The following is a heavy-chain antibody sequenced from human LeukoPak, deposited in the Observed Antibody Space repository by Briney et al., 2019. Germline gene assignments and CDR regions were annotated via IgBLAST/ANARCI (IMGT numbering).Heavy chain of an antibody. J-gene: IGHJ4*02. CDR1: GFTFSSYW. CDR3: ASSPGGYLPFDY. D-gene: IGHD3-22*01. V-gene: IGHV3-74*01. Sequence: PGGSLRLSCAASGFTFSSYWMHWVRQAPGKGLVWVSRINTDGSSTSYADSVKGRFTISRDNAKNTLYLQMNSLRAEDTAVYYCASSPGGYLPFDYWGQGTLVTVSS. CDR2: INTDGSST.